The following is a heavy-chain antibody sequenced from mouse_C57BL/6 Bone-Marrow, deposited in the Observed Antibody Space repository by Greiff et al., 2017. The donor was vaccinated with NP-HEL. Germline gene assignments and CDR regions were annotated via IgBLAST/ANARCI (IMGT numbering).Heavy chain of an antibody. D-gene: IGHD2-2*01. CDR1: GYTFTSYW. CDR3: ANYGYDTLVVDY. Sequence: VKLQQPGAELVRPGTSVKLSCKASGYTFTSYWMHWVKQRPGQGLEWIGVLDPSDSYTNYNQKFKGKATLTVDNSSSTAYMALSSLTSEDSAVDDGANYGYDTLVVDYGGQGTTLTVSS. V-gene: IGHV1-59*01. CDR2: LDPSDSYT. J-gene: IGHJ2*01.